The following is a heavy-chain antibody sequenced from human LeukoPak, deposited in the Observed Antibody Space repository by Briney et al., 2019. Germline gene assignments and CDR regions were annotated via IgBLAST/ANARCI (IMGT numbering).Heavy chain of an antibody. J-gene: IGHJ4*02. V-gene: IGHV1-2*04. CDR3: ARGEAHYAGSADY. Sequence: ASVKVSCKASGYTFTGYYMHWVRQAPGQGLEWMGWINPNSGGTNYAQKFRGWVTMTRDTSISTAYMELRGLTSDDTAVYYCARGEAHYAGSADYWGQGTQVTVSS. CDR1: GYTFTGYY. CDR2: INPNSGGT. D-gene: IGHD2-2*01.